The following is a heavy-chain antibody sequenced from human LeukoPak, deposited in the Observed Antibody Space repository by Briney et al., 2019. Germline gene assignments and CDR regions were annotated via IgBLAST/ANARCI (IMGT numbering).Heavy chain of an antibody. Sequence: PSETLSLTCTVSGGSISSYYWSWIRQPPGKGLEWIGYIYYSGSTYYNPSLKSRLTISVDTSKNQFSLKLSSVTAADTAVYYCAREGRAIADLPTSDYWGQGTLDTVSS. D-gene: IGHD3-22*01. CDR3: AREGRAIADLPTSDY. CDR2: IYYSGST. V-gene: IGHV4-59*12. CDR1: GGSISSYY. J-gene: IGHJ4*02.